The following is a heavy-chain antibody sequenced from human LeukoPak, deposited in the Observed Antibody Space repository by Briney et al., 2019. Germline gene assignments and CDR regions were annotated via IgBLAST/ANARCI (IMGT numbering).Heavy chain of an antibody. D-gene: IGHD3-22*01. J-gene: IGHJ4*02. Sequence: AGGSLRLSCAASGFTVSSNYMSWVRQAPGKGLEWVSVIYSGGSTYYADSVKGRFTISRDNSKNTLYLQMNSLRAEDTAVYYCARGYYYDSSGYYPYFDYWGQGTLVTVSS. CDR2: IYSGGST. CDR1: GFTVSSNY. CDR3: ARGYYYDSSGYYPYFDY. V-gene: IGHV3-53*01.